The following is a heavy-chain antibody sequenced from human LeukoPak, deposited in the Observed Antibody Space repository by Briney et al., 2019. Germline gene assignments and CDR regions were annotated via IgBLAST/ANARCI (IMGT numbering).Heavy chain of an antibody. Sequence: GRSLRLSCAASVFTFDDYAMHWVRQAPGKGLEWVSGISWNSGTIGHADSVKGRFTISRDNAKNSLYLQMNSLRDDDMALYYCARGNSGRYSQDWFDPWGQGTLVTVSS. V-gene: IGHV3-9*03. CDR3: ARGNSGRYSQDWFDP. D-gene: IGHD1-26*01. J-gene: IGHJ5*02. CDR1: VFTFDDYA. CDR2: ISWNSGTI.